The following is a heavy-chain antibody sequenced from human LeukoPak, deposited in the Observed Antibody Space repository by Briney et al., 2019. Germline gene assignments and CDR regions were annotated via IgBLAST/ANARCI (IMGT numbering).Heavy chain of an antibody. Sequence: GGSLRLSCAASGFTFSSYSMNWVRQAPGKGLEWVSYISSSSSTIYYADSVKGRFTISRDNAKNSLYLQMNSLRAEDTAVYCCARSPRSGYYYPNAFDIWGQGTTVTVSS. CDR3: ARSPRSGYYYPNAFDI. V-gene: IGHV3-48*01. D-gene: IGHD3-22*01. J-gene: IGHJ3*02. CDR1: GFTFSSYS. CDR2: ISSSSSTI.